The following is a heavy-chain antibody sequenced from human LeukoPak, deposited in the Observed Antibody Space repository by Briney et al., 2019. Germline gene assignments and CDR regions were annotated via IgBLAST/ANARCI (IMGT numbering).Heavy chain of an antibody. CDR2: ISSSSNYI. Sequence: GGSLRLSCAASGFTFNSYAMSWVRQAPGKGLEWVSSISSSSNYIYYADSVKGRFTISRDNAKNSLYLQMNSLRAEDTAVYYCACNRRLQSPFDYWGQGTLVTVSS. CDR3: ACNRRLQSPFDY. J-gene: IGHJ4*02. CDR1: GFTFNSYA. D-gene: IGHD5-24*01. V-gene: IGHV3-21*01.